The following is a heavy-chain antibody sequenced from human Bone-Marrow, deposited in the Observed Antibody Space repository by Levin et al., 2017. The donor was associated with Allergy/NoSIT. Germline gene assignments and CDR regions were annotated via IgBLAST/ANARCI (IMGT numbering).Heavy chain of an antibody. J-gene: IGHJ4*02. CDR3: VRDMVRLIRHPFYFDS. CDR2: IKQDGSDE. V-gene: IGHV3-7*01. D-gene: IGHD4/OR15-4a*01. CDR1: GFSFNMYW. Sequence: GGSLRLSCEASGFSFNMYWMSWVRQAPGNGLEWVANIKQDGSDEDYVDAVRGRFTISRDNAKNSVHLQMTSLGVEDTAVYFCVRDMVRLIRHPFYFDSWGQGTLVTVSS.